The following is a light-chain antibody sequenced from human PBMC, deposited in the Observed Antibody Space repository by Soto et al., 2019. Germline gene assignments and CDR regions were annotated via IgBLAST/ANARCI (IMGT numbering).Light chain of an antibody. CDR3: QQYYSYPYT. J-gene: IGKJ2*01. CDR1: QDISTY. Sequence: AIRMTQPPSSFSASTGDRVSITCRASQDISTYLAWYQQKPGKAPNLLIYAASTLQSGVPSRFSGSGSGTDFTLTINCLQSEDFATYYCQQYYSYPYTFGQGTRLEIK. V-gene: IGKV1-8*01. CDR2: AAS.